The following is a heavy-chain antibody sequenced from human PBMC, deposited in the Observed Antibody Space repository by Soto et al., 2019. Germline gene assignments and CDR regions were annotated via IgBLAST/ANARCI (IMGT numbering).Heavy chain of an antibody. CDR1: GGSISRYY. Sequence: PSETLSLTCTVSGGSISRYYWSWIRQPPGKGLEWIGYIYYSGSTNYNPSLKSRVTISEDTSKNQFSLKLSSVTAADTAVYYCAKASGVVIFLFDPWGQGTLVTVSS. CDR2: IYYSGST. J-gene: IGHJ5*02. D-gene: IGHD3-3*01. CDR3: AKASGVVIFLFDP. V-gene: IGHV4-59*01.